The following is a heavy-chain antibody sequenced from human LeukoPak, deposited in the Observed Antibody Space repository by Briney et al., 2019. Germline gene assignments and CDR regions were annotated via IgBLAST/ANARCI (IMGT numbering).Heavy chain of an antibody. CDR1: GGSISSSSYY. CDR3: ARRRIGVVSGRYYYYMDV. Sequence: SETLSLTCTVSGGSISSSSYYWGWIRQPPGKGLEWIGSIYYSGNTYYNPSLKSRVTISVDTSKNKFSLKLNSVTAADTAVYYCARRRIGVVSGRYYYYMDVWGKGTTVTVSS. CDR2: IYYSGNT. D-gene: IGHD3-3*01. J-gene: IGHJ6*03. V-gene: IGHV4-39*01.